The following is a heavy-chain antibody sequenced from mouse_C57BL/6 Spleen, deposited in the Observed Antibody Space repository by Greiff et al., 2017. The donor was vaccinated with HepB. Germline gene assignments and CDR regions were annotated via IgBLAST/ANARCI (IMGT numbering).Heavy chain of an antibody. CDR2: INPNNGGT. CDR3: ERWVYDGYYGGYFDY. Sequence: EVHLVESGPELVKPGASVKIPCKASGYTFTDYNMDWVKQSHGKSLEWIGDINPNNGGTIYNQKFKGKATLTVDKSSSTAYMELRSLTSEDTAVYYCERWVYDGYYGGYFDYWGQGTTLTVSS. J-gene: IGHJ2*01. CDR1: GYTFTDYN. V-gene: IGHV1-18*01. D-gene: IGHD2-3*01.